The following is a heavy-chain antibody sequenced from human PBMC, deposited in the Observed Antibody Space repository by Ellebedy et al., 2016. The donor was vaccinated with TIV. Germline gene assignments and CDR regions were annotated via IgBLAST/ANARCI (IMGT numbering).Heavy chain of an antibody. CDR1: GFIVSTND. Sequence: GGSLRLSXAASGFIVSTNDVSWVRQAPAKGLEWVSVFYYDGSTYYADSVKGRFTVSRDNSKNTVHLQMESLRADDAAVYYCVGAYRRGGRGEFAHWGQGTLVTVSS. J-gene: IGHJ1*01. D-gene: IGHD3-16*01. CDR2: FYYDGST. CDR3: VGAYRRGGRGEFAH. V-gene: IGHV3-53*01.